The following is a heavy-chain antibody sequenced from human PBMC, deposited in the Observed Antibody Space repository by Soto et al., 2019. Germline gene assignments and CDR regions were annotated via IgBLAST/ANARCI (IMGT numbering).Heavy chain of an antibody. V-gene: IGHV4-59*01. CDR1: RGSIGSYY. CDR2: IYYSGST. CDR3: ARERGDYDSSGYYYPLDP. Sequence: SETLSLTCTFSRGSIGSYYWSWILQPPGKGLEWIGYIYYSGSTNYNPSLKSRVTISVDTSKNQFSLKLSSVTAADTAVYYCARERGDYDSSGYYYPLDPWGQGTLVTVSS. J-gene: IGHJ5*02. D-gene: IGHD3-22*01.